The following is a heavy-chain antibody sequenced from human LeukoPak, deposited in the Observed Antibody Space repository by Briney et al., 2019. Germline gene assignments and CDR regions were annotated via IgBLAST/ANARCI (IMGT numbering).Heavy chain of an antibody. CDR2: ISYDGSNK. CDR3: AKGGALAAAGTPYGY. CDR1: GFTFSSYS. J-gene: IGHJ4*02. Sequence: GGSLRLSCAASGFTFSSYSMNWVRQAPGKGLEWVAVISYDGSNKYYADSVKGRFTISRDNSKNTLYLQMNSLRAEDTAVYYCAKGGALAAAGTPYGYWGQGTLVTVSS. V-gene: IGHV3-30*18. D-gene: IGHD6-13*01.